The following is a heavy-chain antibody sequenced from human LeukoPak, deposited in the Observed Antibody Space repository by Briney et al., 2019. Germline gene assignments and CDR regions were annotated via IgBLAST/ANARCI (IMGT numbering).Heavy chain of an antibody. CDR2: IYYSGST. V-gene: IGHV4-59*08. D-gene: IGHD3-10*01. CDR1: GGSMSSHY. CDR3: ARRETSAGWGIFAFDI. Sequence: SETLSLTCTVAGGSMSSHYWSWIRQPPGKVLEWIGYIYYSGSTNYNPSLKSRVTISVDTSKNQFSLKLSSVTAADTAVYYCARRETSAGWGIFAFDIWGQGTMVTVSS. J-gene: IGHJ3*02.